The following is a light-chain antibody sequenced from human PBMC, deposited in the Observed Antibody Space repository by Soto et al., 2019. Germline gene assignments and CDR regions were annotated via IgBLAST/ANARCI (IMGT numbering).Light chain of an antibody. CDR2: DAS. CDR3: EHRHNWPQSIT. Sequence: EIVLTQSPATLSLSPGERATLSCRASQSVGGHLAWYQQKPGQAPRLLIYDASDKATGIPARFSGSGSGMCFTLTTRSLALDEFVVYYCEHRHNWPQSITSGQGTRVEIK. J-gene: IGKJ5*01. V-gene: IGKV3-11*01. CDR1: QSVGGH.